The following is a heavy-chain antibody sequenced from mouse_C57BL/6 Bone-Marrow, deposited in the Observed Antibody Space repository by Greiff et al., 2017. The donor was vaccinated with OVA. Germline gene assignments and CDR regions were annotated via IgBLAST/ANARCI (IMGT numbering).Heavy chain of an antibody. V-gene: IGHV2-4*01. Sequence: QVQLKESGPGLVQPSQSLSITCTVSGFSLTSYGVHWVRQPPGKGLEWLGVIWSGGSTDYNAAFISRLSISKDNSKSQVFFKMNSLQADDTAIYYCAKNDYGSSYYAMDYWGQGTSVTVSS. CDR3: AKNDYGSSYYAMDY. CDR2: IWSGGST. CDR1: GFSLTSYG. J-gene: IGHJ4*01. D-gene: IGHD1-1*01.